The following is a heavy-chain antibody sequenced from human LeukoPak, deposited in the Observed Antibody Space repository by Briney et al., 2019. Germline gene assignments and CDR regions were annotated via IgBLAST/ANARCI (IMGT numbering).Heavy chain of an antibody. V-gene: IGHV1-69*01. Sequence: SVKVSCKASGGTFSSYAISWVRQAPGQGLEWMGGIIPIFGTANYAQKFQGRVTITADESTSTAYMELSSLRAEDTAVYYCAKDSTARVVVAATFDYWGQGTLVTVSS. CDR3: AKDSTARVVVAATFDY. D-gene: IGHD2-15*01. J-gene: IGHJ4*02. CDR2: IIPIFGTA. CDR1: GGTFSSYA.